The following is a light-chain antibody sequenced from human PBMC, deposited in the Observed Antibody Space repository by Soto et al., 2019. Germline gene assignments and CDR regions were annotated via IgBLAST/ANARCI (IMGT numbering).Light chain of an antibody. V-gene: IGKV1-39*01. CDR1: QNIYIN. Sequence: DIQMTQTPLSLSASVGDRVTITCRASQNIYINLNWYQQKPGKAPHLLIYAASTLQTGVLSRFSGSGSGTDFALVISSLQPEESATYYFQQTYGTLTFGGGTKVQI. CDR2: AAS. CDR3: QQTYGTLT. J-gene: IGKJ4*01.